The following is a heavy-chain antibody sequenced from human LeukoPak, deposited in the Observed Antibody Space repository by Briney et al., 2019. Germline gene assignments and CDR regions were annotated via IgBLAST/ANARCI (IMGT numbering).Heavy chain of an antibody. CDR1: GYTFSSYD. CDR3: ARDNRELSDYYYYYMDV. CDR2: MNPNSGDR. Sequence: ASVKVSCKASGYTFSSYDINWVRQATGQGLEWMGWMNPNSGDRGYAQKFQGRVTITRNTSISTAYMELSRLRSDDTAVYYCARDNRELSDYYYYYMDVWGKGTTVTVSS. V-gene: IGHV1-8*03. J-gene: IGHJ6*03. D-gene: IGHD3-16*02.